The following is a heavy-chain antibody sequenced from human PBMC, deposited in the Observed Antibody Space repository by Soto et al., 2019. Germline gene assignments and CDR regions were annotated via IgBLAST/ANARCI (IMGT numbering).Heavy chain of an antibody. CDR2: VSYDGTKE. CDR3: ARAEYSSSWSPYYYYHGMDV. J-gene: IGHJ6*02. Sequence: QVQLVESGGGVVQPGRSLRLSCAVSGFTFDSYPMHWVRQAPGKGLEWVAVVSYDGTKEYYADSVKGRFTISRDNSKSTLSLQMNSLRAHDTAVYYCARAEYSSSWSPYYYYHGMDVWGQGTTVTVSS. D-gene: IGHD6-13*01. CDR1: GFTFDSYP. V-gene: IGHV3-30*14.